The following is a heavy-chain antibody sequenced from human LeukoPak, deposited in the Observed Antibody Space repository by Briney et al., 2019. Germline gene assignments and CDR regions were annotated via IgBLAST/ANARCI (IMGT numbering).Heavy chain of an antibody. CDR1: GFTFSSYG. Sequence: TGGSLRLSCAASGFTFSSYGMHWVRQAPGKGLEWVAFIRYDGSNKYYADSVKGRFTISRDNSKNTLYLQMNSLRAEDTAVYYCAKEPPLGYCSGGSCSDYWGQGTLVTVSS. V-gene: IGHV3-30*02. CDR2: IRYDGSNK. CDR3: AKEPPLGYCSGGSCSDY. J-gene: IGHJ4*02. D-gene: IGHD2-15*01.